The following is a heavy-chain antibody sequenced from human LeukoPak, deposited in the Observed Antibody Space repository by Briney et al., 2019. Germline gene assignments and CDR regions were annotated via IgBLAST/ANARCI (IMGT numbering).Heavy chain of an antibody. D-gene: IGHD3-10*01. CDR1: GGSISSSSYY. CDR2: IYYSGST. J-gene: IGHJ5*02. CDR3: ARGVYGSGSLHWFDP. Sequence: SETLSLTCTVSGGSISSSSYYWGWIRQPPGKGLEWIGSIYYSGSTYYNPSLKSRVTISVDTSKNQFSLKLSSVTAADTAVYYCARGVYGSGSLHWFDPWGQGTLVTVSS. V-gene: IGHV4-39*07.